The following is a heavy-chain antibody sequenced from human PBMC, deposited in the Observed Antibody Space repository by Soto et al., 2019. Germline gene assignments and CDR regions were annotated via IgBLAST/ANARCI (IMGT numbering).Heavy chain of an antibody. CDR2: LWSAGLT. J-gene: IGHJ5*02. CDR3: ARELPPDL. V-gene: IGHV3-53*01. Sequence: EVQLVESGGGLIQPGGSLRLSCAASGFTVSSKYMSWVRQAPGQGLEWVSVLWSAGLTYYADSVKGRFTISRDNSKNTLYLQMNSLRDDDSAIYYCARELPPDLWGQGTLVTVSS. D-gene: IGHD2-15*01. CDR1: GFTVSSKY.